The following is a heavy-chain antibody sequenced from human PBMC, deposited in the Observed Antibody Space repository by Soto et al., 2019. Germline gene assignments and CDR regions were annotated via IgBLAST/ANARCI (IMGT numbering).Heavy chain of an antibody. D-gene: IGHD2-2*02. CDR2: IYPGDSDT. CDR3: ATGGYCSSTSCYNFFDY. V-gene: IGHV5-51*01. Sequence: PGESPETHRNCFGYLLPTYLLDLVRPIPGKGMEWMGIIYPGDSDTRYSTSFQGQVTITADKTISTAYLQWSSLKASDTAMYYCATGGYCSSTSCYNFFDYWGQGTLVTVSS. J-gene: IGHJ4*02. CDR1: GYLLPTYL.